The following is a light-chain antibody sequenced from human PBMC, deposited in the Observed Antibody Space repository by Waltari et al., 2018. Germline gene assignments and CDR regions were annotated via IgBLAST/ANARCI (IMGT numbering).Light chain of an antibody. CDR1: QDISNY. V-gene: IGKV1-33*01. J-gene: IGKJ2*01. CDR3: QQYDNLPRYT. Sequence: DIQMTQSPSSLSASVGDRVTIPCQASQDISNYLNWYQHKPGKAPKLLIYDASNLETGVPSRFSGSGSGTDFTFTISSLQPEDIATYYCQQYDNLPRYTFGQGTKLEIK. CDR2: DAS.